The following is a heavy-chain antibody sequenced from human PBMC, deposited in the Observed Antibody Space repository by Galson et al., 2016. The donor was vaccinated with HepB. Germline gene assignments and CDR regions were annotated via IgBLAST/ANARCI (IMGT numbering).Heavy chain of an antibody. V-gene: IGHV3-23*01. CDR2: ISGSGATT. CDR1: GFIFSNYG. CDR3: AKELDGGVAGPFDL. Sequence: SLRLSCAASGFIFSNYGMSWVRQAPGKGLEWVSAISGSGATTFYADSAKGRFTVSRDNSRNMLYLEINSLRPEDTAFYYCAKELDGGVAGPFDLWGRGTLVTVSS. J-gene: IGHJ2*01. D-gene: IGHD6-19*01.